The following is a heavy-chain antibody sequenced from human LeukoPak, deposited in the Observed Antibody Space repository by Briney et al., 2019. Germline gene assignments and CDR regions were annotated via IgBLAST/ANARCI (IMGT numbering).Heavy chain of an antibody. CDR2: ISYDGGDK. D-gene: IGHD6-6*01. Sequence: GGSLRLSCAASGFSFNNYAMYWVRQAPGKGLEWVALISYDGGDKYYAESMKGRITISRDNAENTLYLQMNGLRAEDTAVYYCARDIEQLTFDYWGQGTLVTVSS. CDR1: GFSFNNYA. J-gene: IGHJ4*02. CDR3: ARDIEQLTFDY. V-gene: IGHV3-30*03.